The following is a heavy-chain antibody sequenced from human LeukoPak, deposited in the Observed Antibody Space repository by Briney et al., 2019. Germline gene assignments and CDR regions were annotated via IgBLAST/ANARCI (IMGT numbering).Heavy chain of an antibody. CDR2: IIPIFGTA. Sequence: ASVKVSCKASGGTFSSYAISWVRQAPGQGLEWMGGIIPIFGTANYAQKFQGRVTITTDESTSTAYMELSSLRSEDTAVYYCARDTDLAAPHAFDIWGQGTMVTVSS. J-gene: IGHJ3*02. V-gene: IGHV1-69*05. CDR3: ARDTDLAAPHAFDI. D-gene: IGHD6-13*01. CDR1: GGTFSSYA.